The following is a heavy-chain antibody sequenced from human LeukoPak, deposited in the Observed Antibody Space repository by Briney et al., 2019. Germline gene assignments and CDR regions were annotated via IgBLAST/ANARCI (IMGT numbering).Heavy chain of an antibody. V-gene: IGHV5-51*01. CDR2: IYPGDSDT. CDR1: GYSFTSYW. D-gene: IGHD2-15*01. J-gene: IGHJ5*02. CDR3: ARSPDCSGGSCYSYWFDP. Sequence: GESLKISCKGSGYSFTSYWIGWVRQMPGKGLEWMGIIYPGDSDTRYSPSFKGQVTISADKSISTAYLPWSSLKASDTAMYYCARSPDCSGGSCYSYWFDPWGQGTLVTVSS.